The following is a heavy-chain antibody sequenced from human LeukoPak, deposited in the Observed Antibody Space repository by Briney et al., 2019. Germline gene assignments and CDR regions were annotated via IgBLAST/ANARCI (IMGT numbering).Heavy chain of an antibody. D-gene: IGHD5-12*01. Sequence: SETLSLTCTVSGGPISSYYWSWIRQPPGKGLEWIGYIYYSGSTNYNPSLKSRVTISVDTSKNQFSLKLSSVTAADTAVYYCAGGGYYFDYWGQGTLVTVSS. J-gene: IGHJ4*02. V-gene: IGHV4-59*01. CDR3: AGGGYYFDY. CDR2: IYYSGST. CDR1: GGPISSYY.